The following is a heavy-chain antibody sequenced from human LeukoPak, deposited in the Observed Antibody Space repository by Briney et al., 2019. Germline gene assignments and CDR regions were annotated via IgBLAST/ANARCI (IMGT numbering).Heavy chain of an antibody. J-gene: IGHJ4*02. V-gene: IGHV1-46*01. Sequence: ASAKVSCKASGYTFTSYYMHWVRQAPGQGLEWMGIINPSGGSTSYAQKFQGRVTMTKDTSTSTVYMELSSLRSEDTAVYYCAREWGNKAFDYWGQGTLVTVSS. CDR3: AREWGNKAFDY. CDR1: GYTFTSYY. CDR2: INPSGGST. D-gene: IGHD7-27*01.